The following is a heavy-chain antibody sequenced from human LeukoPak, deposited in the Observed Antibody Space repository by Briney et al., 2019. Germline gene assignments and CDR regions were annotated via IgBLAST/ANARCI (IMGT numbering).Heavy chain of an antibody. CDR3: ARGRAVPAAGPYNWFDP. J-gene: IGHJ5*02. Sequence: SETLSLTCAVYGGSFSGYYWSWIRQPPGKGLERIGEINHSGSTNYNPSLKSRVTISIDTSKNQFSLKLSSVTAADTAVYYCARGRAVPAAGPYNWFDPWGQGTLVTVSS. CDR1: GGSFSGYY. D-gene: IGHD2-2*01. CDR2: INHSGST. V-gene: IGHV4-34*01.